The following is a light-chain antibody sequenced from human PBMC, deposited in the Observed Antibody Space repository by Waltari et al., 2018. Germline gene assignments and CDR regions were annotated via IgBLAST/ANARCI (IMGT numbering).Light chain of an antibody. J-gene: IGKJ2*01. V-gene: IGKV3-15*01. Sequence: EIVMTQSPATLSVSPGERAILSCRASQSVTTNLAWYQQKPGQAPRRLIYGASTRTPDIPARFGGSESGTEFTLTISSLQSEDCAVYYCHQYNDGPPFNFGQGTKLEIK. CDR3: HQYNDGPPFN. CDR1: QSVTTN. CDR2: GAS.